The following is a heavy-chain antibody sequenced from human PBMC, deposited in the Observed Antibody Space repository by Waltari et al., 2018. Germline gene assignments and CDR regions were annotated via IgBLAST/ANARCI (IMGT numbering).Heavy chain of an antibody. J-gene: IGHJ4*02. V-gene: IGHV2-70*04. D-gene: IGHD1-26*01. Sequence: QVTLKESGPALVKPTQTLTLTCTFSGFSLSTSGMRVSWIRQPPGKALEWLARIDWDDDKFYNTSLKTRLTISKDTSKNQVVLTMTNMDPVDTATYYCARGSGSFTNFDYWGQGTLVTVSS. CDR2: IDWDDDK. CDR3: ARGSGSFTNFDY. CDR1: GFSLSTSGMR.